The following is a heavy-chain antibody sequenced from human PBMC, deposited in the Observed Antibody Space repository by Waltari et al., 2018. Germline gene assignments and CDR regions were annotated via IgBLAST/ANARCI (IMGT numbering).Heavy chain of an antibody. J-gene: IGHJ4*02. CDR2: ITGSGDRT. CDR3: AKDWRRRLDYLDWLLFALDH. CDR1: GFTSRDSA. V-gene: IGHV3-23*01. D-gene: IGHD3-9*01. Sequence: ELSESGGGLIQPGWSLRLSWAASGFTSRDSAMSWVRTAPGKGLEWVSAITGSGDRTFYADFVKGRFTTSRDNSKNSLYLEMNGLRADDTAVYYCAKDWRRRLDYLDWLLFALDHWGQGTLVTVSS.